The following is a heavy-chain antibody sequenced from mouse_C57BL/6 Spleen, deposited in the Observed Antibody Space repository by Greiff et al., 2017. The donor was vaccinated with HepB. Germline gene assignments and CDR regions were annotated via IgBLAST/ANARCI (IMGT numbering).Heavy chain of an antibody. CDR3: AREESGKRYFDV. CDR1: GFTFSDYY. CDR2: INFDGGRT. Sequence: EVMLVESEGGLVQPGSSMKLSCTASGFTFSDYYMAWVRQVPEKGLEWVANINFDGGRTYYLDSLKSRFIISRDNATNILYLQMSSLKSEDTAAYYCAREESGKRYFDVWGTGTTVTVSS. D-gene: IGHD2-1*01. J-gene: IGHJ1*03. V-gene: IGHV5-16*01.